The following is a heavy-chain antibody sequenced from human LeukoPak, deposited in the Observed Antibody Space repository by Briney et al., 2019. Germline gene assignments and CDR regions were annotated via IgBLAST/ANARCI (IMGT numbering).Heavy chain of an antibody. D-gene: IGHD4-17*01. J-gene: IGHJ4*02. CDR3: ARDYGDFYFDY. CDR1: GGSFSGYY. CDR2: INHSGST. Sequence: SETLSLTCAVYGGSFSGYYWSWIRQPPGKGLEWIGEINHSGSTNYNPSLKSRVTISVDTSKNQFSLKLSSVTAADTAVYYCARDYGDFYFDYWGQGTLVTVSS. V-gene: IGHV4-34*01.